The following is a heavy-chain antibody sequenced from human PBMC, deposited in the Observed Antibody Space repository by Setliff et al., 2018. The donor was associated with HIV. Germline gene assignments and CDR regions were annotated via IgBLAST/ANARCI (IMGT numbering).Heavy chain of an antibody. CDR1: DGSTSSYY. D-gene: IGHD2-2*01. V-gene: IGHV4-4*07. J-gene: IGHJ4*02. CDR3: AKEGGYCSGTTCFGFDY. Sequence: SETLSLTCTVSDGSTSSYYWNWFRQPAGKGLEWIGTMHHSGNTHYKPSLKGRVTVSLDTSKKQLSLKLRSVTAADTAVYYCAKEGGYCSGTTCFGFDYCGQGTLVTVSS. CDR2: MHHSGNT.